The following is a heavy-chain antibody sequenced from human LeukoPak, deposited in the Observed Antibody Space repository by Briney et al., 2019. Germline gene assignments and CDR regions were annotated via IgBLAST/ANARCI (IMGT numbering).Heavy chain of an antibody. V-gene: IGHV1-8*01. D-gene: IGHD6-19*01. CDR3: ARESIAVAGSVDY. Sequence: ASVKVSCKASGYTFTSYDINWVRQATGQGLEWMGWMNPNSGNTGYAQKFQGRVTITADESTSTAYMELSSLRSEDTAVYYCARESIAVAGSVDYWGQGTLVTVSS. CDR2: MNPNSGNT. J-gene: IGHJ4*02. CDR1: GYTFTSYD.